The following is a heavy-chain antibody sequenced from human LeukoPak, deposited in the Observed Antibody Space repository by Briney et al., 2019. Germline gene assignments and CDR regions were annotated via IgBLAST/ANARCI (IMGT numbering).Heavy chain of an antibody. J-gene: IGHJ4*02. CDR1: GYTFTSYG. D-gene: IGHD5-12*01. Sequence: GASVKVSCKASGYTFTSYGNSWVRQAPGQGLEWMGWISAYNGNTNYAQKLQGRVTMTTDTSTSTAYMELRSLRSDDTAVYYCARVGVVDIVATIKVPSITFDYWGQGTLVTVSS. CDR3: ARVGVVDIVATIKVPSITFDY. CDR2: ISAYNGNT. V-gene: IGHV1-18*01.